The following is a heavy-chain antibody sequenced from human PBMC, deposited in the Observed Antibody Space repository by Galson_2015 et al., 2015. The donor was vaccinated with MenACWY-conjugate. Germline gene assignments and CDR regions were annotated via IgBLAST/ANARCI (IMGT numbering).Heavy chain of an antibody. J-gene: IGHJ4*02. V-gene: IGHV3-48*02. CDR1: GFTFSSYS. D-gene: IGHD5-18*01. CDR3: ASSVDTAMDTAFFDY. Sequence: SLRLSCAASGFTFSSYSMNWVRQAPGKGLEWVSYISSSSSTIYYADSVKGRFTISRDNAKNSLYLQMNSLRDEETAVYYCASSVDTAMDTAFFDYWAREPWSPSLQ. CDR2: ISSSSSTI.